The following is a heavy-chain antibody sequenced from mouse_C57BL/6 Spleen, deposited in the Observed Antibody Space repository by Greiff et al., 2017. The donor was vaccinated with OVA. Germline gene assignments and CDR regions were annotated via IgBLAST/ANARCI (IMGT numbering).Heavy chain of an antibody. CDR3: ARGGGPRYFDV. D-gene: IGHD6-1*01. CDR2: IDPSDSET. CDR1: GYTFTSYW. Sequence: VQLQQSGAELVRPGSSVKLSCKASGYTFTSYWMHWVKQRPIQGLEWIGNIDPSDSETHYNQKFKDKATLTVDKSSSTAYMQLSSLTSEDSAVYYCARGGGPRYFDVWGTGTTVTVSS. V-gene: IGHV1-52*01. J-gene: IGHJ1*03.